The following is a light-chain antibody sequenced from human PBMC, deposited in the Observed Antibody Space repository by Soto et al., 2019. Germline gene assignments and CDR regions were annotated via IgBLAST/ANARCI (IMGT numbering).Light chain of an antibody. Sequence: QSVLTQPRSVSGSPGQSVTISCTGTSSDVGAYNYVSWYRHHPGKAPKLMIYDVSKRPSGVPDRFSGSKSGNTASLTISGLQAEDEADYYCCSYAGSYPFVFGSGTKLTVL. CDR2: DVS. J-gene: IGLJ1*01. CDR3: CSYAGSYPFV. CDR1: SSDVGAYNY. V-gene: IGLV2-11*01.